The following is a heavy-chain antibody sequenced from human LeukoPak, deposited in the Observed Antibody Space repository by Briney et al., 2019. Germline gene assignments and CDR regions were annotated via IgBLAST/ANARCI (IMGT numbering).Heavy chain of an antibody. Sequence: ASVKVSCKASGYTFTSYAMNWVRQAPGQGLEWMGWINPNSGGTNYAQKFQGRVTMTRDTSISTAYMELSRLRSDDTAVYYCASSYDSSGYDYWGQGTLVTVSS. CDR2: INPNSGGT. CDR1: GYTFTSYA. CDR3: ASSYDSSGYDY. V-gene: IGHV1-2*02. D-gene: IGHD3-22*01. J-gene: IGHJ4*02.